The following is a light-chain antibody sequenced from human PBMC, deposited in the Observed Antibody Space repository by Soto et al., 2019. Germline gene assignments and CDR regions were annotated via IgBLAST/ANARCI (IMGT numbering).Light chain of an antibody. J-gene: IGKJ1*01. Sequence: EIVLTQSPATLSSFPGDRVTLSCRARQAVNTRLAWYQHRPGQATRLLIYLASNRAAGVPARFSGSVSGTDFTLTISDVEPEDFAVYYCHQRQSWPRTFGQGTTVDI. CDR2: LAS. CDR3: HQRQSWPRT. V-gene: IGKV3-11*01. CDR1: QAVNTR.